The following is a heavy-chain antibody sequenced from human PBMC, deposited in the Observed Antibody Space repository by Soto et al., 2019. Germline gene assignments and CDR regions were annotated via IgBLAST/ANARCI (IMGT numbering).Heavy chain of an antibody. J-gene: IGHJ6*03. V-gene: IGHV3-23*01. D-gene: IGHD2-15*01. Sequence: EVQLLESGGGLVQPGGSLRLSCAASGFTFSSYAMSWVRQAPGKGLEWVSAISGSGGSTYYADSVKGRFTISRDNSKNTLYLQMNSLRAEDTAVYYCSKAPGYPHYYYMDVWGKGTTVTVSS. CDR1: GFTFSSYA. CDR2: ISGSGGST. CDR3: SKAPGYPHYYYMDV.